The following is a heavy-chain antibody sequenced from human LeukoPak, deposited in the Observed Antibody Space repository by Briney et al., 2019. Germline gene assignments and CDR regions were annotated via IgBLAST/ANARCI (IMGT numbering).Heavy chain of an antibody. V-gene: IGHV3-48*03. CDR1: GFTFSSYE. D-gene: IGHD2-21*02. Sequence: PGGSLRLSRAASGFTFSSYEMNWVRQAPGKGLEWVSYISSSGSTIYYADSVKGRFTISRDNSKNTLYLQMNSLRAEDTAVYYCAKWGCSGSDCYPFDYWGQGTLVTVSS. J-gene: IGHJ4*02. CDR2: ISSSGSTI. CDR3: AKWGCSGSDCYPFDY.